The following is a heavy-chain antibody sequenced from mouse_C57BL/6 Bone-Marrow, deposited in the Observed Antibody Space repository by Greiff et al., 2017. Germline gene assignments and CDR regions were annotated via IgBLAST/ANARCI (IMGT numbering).Heavy chain of an antibody. D-gene: IGHD1-1*01. V-gene: IGHV1-64*01. CDR1: GYTFTSYW. CDR2: IHPNSGST. J-gene: IGHJ3*01. Sequence: QVQLQQPGAELVKPGASVKLSCKASGYTFTSYWMHWVKQRPGQGLEWIGMIHPNSGSTNYNEKFKSKATLTVDKSSSTAYMQLSSLTSEDSAVYYCAREGTTGGFAYWGQGTLVTVSA. CDR3: AREGTTGGFAY.